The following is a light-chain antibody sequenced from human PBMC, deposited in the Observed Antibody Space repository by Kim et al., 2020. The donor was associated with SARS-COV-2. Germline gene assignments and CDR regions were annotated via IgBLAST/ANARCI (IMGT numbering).Light chain of an antibody. Sequence: GQTVRITCQGDSLRRYYASWYQQKPGQAPVVAIYGKNNRPSGIPDRFSGSSSGNTASLTITGAQAEDEADYYCNSRDSSGNHLLYVFGTGTKVTVL. CDR3: NSRDSSGNHLLYV. J-gene: IGLJ1*01. CDR1: SLRRYY. CDR2: GKN. V-gene: IGLV3-19*01.